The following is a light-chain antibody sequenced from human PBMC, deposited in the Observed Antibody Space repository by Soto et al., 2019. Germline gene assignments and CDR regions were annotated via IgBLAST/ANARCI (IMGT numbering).Light chain of an antibody. CDR2: GVS. CDR3: HHSRSAQMT. CDR1: QGVANY. Sequence: DSPMTQSPSSLSASVGDRVTITCRASQGVANYLGWYHQKRGKVPQALIYGVSILQSGVQSRFSGSGSGTDFTLTLSSLQAEDAATYYGHHSRSAQMTFGQGTKVEIK. V-gene: IGKV1-27*01. J-gene: IGKJ1*01.